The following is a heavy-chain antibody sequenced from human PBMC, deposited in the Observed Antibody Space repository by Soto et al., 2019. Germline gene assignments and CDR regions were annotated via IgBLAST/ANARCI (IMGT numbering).Heavy chain of an antibody. J-gene: IGHJ4*02. Sequence: QVQLVQSGAEVKKPGSSVKVSCTASGGTFSSYAISWVRQAPGQGLEWMGGIIPIFGTANYAQKFQGRVTITADESTSTAYMELSSLRSEDTAVYYCARDRYYDFWSGSFFHYWGQGTLVTVSS. D-gene: IGHD3-3*01. CDR1: GGTFSSYA. CDR2: IIPIFGTA. CDR3: ARDRYYDFWSGSFFHY. V-gene: IGHV1-69*01.